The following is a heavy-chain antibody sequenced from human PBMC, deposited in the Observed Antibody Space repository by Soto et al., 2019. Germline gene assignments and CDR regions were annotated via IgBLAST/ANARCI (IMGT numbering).Heavy chain of an antibody. CDR2: ISYDGSNK. V-gene: IGHV3-30*18. D-gene: IGHD2-15*01. CDR1: GFTFSSYG. CDR3: AKTNLVVVAATDFDY. Sequence: QVQLVESGGGVVQPGRSLRLSCAASGFTFSSYGMHWVRQAQGKGLEWVAVISYDGSNKYYADSVKGRFTISRDNSKNTLYLQMNSLRAEDTAVYYCAKTNLVVVAATDFDYWGQGTLVTVSS. J-gene: IGHJ4*02.